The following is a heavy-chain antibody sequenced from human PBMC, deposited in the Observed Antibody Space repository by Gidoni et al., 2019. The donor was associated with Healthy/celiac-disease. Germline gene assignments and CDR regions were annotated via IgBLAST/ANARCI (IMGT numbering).Heavy chain of an antibody. CDR1: GGSISRSSYY. V-gene: IGHV4-39*01. J-gene: IGHJ4*02. D-gene: IGHD5-12*01. CDR2: IFYCGST. CDR3: ARLEDPARVATILFDY. Sequence: QLQLQESGPGLVKPSETRSLTYPVSGGSISRSSYYWGWFRQPPGKGLEWIGSIFYCGSTYYNPSLKSRFTISVDTSKNQFSLKLSSVTAADTAVYYCARLEDPARVATILFDYWGQGTLVTVSS.